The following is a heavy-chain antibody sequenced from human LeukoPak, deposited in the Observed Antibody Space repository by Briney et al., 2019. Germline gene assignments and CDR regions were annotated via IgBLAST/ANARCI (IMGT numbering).Heavy chain of an antibody. D-gene: IGHD3-16*01. CDR1: GGTFSSYA. Sequence: ASVKVSCKASGGTFSSYAISWVRQAPGQGLEWMGGIIPILGIANYAQKFQGRVTITADKSTSTAYMELSSLRSEDTAVYYCARDLRGNAFDIWGQGTMVTVSS. CDR2: IIPILGIA. CDR3: ARDLRGNAFDI. J-gene: IGHJ3*02. V-gene: IGHV1-69*10.